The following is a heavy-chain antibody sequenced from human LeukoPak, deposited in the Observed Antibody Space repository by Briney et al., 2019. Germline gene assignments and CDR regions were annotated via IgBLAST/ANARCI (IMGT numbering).Heavy chain of an antibody. CDR3: ARDIGDYYDIRAFDI. CDR2: IYHSGST. V-gene: IGHV4-38-2*02. Sequence: SETLSLTCTVSGYSISSGYYWGWIRQPPGKGLEWIGSIYHSGSTYYNPSLKSRVTISVDTSKNQFSLKLSSVTAADTAVYYCARDIGDYYDIRAFDIWGQGTMVTVSS. D-gene: IGHD3-22*01. CDR1: GYSISSGYY. J-gene: IGHJ3*02.